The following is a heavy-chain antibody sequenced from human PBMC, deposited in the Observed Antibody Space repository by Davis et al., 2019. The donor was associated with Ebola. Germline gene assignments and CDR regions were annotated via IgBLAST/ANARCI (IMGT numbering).Heavy chain of an antibody. CDR3: ARNAMRAACFDY. V-gene: IGHV3-11*03. J-gene: IGHJ4*02. D-gene: IGHD6-13*01. CDR2: IGLSNSDT. Sequence: GESLKISCVASGFTFSDYDMHWVRQAPGKGLEWISHIGLSNSDTHYGDSVKGRFTIYRDNARNSVYLQMNSLRDEDTAVYYCARNAMRAACFDYWGQGALVTVSS. CDR1: GFTFSDYD.